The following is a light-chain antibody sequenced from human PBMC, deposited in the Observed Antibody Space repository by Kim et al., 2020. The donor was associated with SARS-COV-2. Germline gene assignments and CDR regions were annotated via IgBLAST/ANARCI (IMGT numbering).Light chain of an antibody. Sequence: DVQMTQSPPTLSASVGDRVTITCRAAQGINNDLAWFQQKPGKTPKLLIYKASILQSGVPSRFSGSGFGTEFTLTVSGLQPDDFGTYFCQQHNSLDSFGQGTKLEI. CDR2: KAS. CDR1: QGINND. J-gene: IGKJ2*03. CDR3: QQHNSLDS. V-gene: IGKV1-5*03.